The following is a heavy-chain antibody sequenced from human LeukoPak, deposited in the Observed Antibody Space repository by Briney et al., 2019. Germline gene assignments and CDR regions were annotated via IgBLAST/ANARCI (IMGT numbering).Heavy chain of an antibody. CDR2: ISYDGSNK. CDR3: ARDHIRLGELSLFDY. J-gene: IGHJ4*02. CDR1: GFTFSSYA. V-gene: IGHV3-30*04. D-gene: IGHD3-16*02. Sequence: GGSLRLSCAASGFTFSSYAMHWVRQAPGKGLEWVAAISYDGSNKYYADSVKGRFTISRDNSKSTLYLQMNSLRAEDTAVYYCARDHIRLGELSLFDYWGQGTLVTVSS.